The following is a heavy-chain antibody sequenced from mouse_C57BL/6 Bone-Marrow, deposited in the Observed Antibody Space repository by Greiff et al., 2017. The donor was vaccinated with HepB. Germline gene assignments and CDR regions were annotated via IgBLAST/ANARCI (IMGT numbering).Heavy chain of an antibody. J-gene: IGHJ3*01. Sequence: QVQLQQPGAELVRPGSSVKLSCKASGYTFTSYWMHWVKQRPIQGLEWIGNIDPSDSETHYNQKFKDKATLTVDKSSSTAYMQLSSLTSEDSAVYYCARLTGGSNGGFAYWGQGTLVTVSA. CDR3: ARLTGGSNGGFAY. V-gene: IGHV1-52*01. D-gene: IGHD1-1*02. CDR2: IDPSDSET. CDR1: GYTFTSYW.